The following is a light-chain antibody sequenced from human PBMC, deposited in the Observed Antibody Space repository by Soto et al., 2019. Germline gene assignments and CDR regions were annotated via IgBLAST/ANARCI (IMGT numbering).Light chain of an antibody. Sequence: EVVMTQSPATLSVSPGERATLSCRASQSVNANLAWYQQKPGQAPRLLIHGASNRATGIPARFSGSGFGTEFILNSRSLQSEDFAVYYCQQYNTWLWTFGQGTKVEI. CDR1: QSVNAN. CDR2: GAS. CDR3: QQYNTWLWT. V-gene: IGKV3-15*01. J-gene: IGKJ1*01.